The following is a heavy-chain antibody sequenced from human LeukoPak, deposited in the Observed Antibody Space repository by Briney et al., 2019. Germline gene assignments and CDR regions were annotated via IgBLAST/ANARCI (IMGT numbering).Heavy chain of an antibody. V-gene: IGHV3-7*03. D-gene: IGHD3-3*01. Sequence: GGSLRLSCAASGFTFSSYWVRWVRQAPGKGLEWVANIKQDGSEKNYVDSVKGRFTISRDDTKNSLYLQMNSLRVEDTAVFYCARDQYDTWSRRGNFDSWGQGTLVIVSS. J-gene: IGHJ4*02. CDR1: GFTFSSYW. CDR2: IKQDGSEK. CDR3: ARDQYDTWSRRGNFDS.